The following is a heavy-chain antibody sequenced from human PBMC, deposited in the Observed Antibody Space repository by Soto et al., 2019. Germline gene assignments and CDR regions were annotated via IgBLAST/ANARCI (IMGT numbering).Heavy chain of an antibody. V-gene: IGHV3-30-3*01. CDR3: ARGYSSGWYYFGY. CDR2: ISYDGSNK. D-gene: IGHD6-19*01. Sequence: QVQLVESGGGVVQPGRSLRLSCAASGFTFSSYAMHWVRQAPGKGLEWVAVISYDGSNKYYADSVKGRFTISRDNSKNTLYLQMNSLRAEDTAVYYCARGYSSGWYYFGYLGQGTLVTVSS. CDR1: GFTFSSYA. J-gene: IGHJ4*02.